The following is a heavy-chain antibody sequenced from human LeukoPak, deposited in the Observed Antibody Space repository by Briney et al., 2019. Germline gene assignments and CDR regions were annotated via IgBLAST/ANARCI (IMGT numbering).Heavy chain of an antibody. V-gene: IGHV4-59*11. CDR2: RHYRWKS. J-gene: IGHJ3*02. D-gene: IGHD3-22*01. CDR3: VRLLDNDSSGDPDTFDM. CDR1: GGSISGHY. Sequence: SETPSLTCTGSGGSISGHYRSWIRQPPGKGLGLVGYRHYRWKSYYSSSLRSRVTISVDTSKNHFSLKLISMIAADTAGYYCVRLLDNDSSGDPDTFDMWGQGTMVSVCS.